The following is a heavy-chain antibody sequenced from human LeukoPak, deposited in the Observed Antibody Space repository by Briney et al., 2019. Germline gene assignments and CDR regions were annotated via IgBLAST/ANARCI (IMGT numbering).Heavy chain of an antibody. V-gene: IGHV3-30*18. CDR1: GFTFSSYG. CDR3: AKGLAAGTDHYYGMDV. CDR2: ISYDGSNK. Sequence: GGSLRLSCAASGFTFSSYGMHWVRQAPGKGLEWVAVISYDGSNKYYADSVKGRFTISRDNSKNTLYLQMNSLRAEDTAVYYCAKGLAAGTDHYYGMDVWGKGTTVTVSS. J-gene: IGHJ6*04. D-gene: IGHD6-13*01.